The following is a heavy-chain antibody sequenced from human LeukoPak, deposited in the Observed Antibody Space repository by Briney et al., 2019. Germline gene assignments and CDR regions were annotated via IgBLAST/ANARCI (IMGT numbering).Heavy chain of an antibody. Sequence: KPSETLSLTCAVYGGSFSGYFWSWIRQPPGKGLEWIGEINHSGSTNYNPSLKSRVTISVDTSKNQFSLKLSSVTAADTAVYYCARDYSSSWCYFDYWGQGTLVTVSS. V-gene: IGHV4-34*01. CDR3: ARDYSSSWCYFDY. D-gene: IGHD6-13*01. CDR2: INHSGST. J-gene: IGHJ4*02. CDR1: GGSFSGYF.